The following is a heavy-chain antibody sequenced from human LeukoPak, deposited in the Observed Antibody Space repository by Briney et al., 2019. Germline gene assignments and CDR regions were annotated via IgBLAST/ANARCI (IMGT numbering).Heavy chain of an antibody. CDR1: GYTFSTCA. Sequence: ASVKASCKASGYTFSTCAISWVRQAPGQGLEWMGWISAYNGNTIYAQKFQGRVTMTTDTSTDTAYMELRSLRSDDTAVYYCARDDRGSCSSTTCPYFDYWGQGTLVTVSS. CDR3: ARDDRGSCSSTTCPYFDY. V-gene: IGHV1-18*01. CDR2: ISAYNGNT. D-gene: IGHD2-2*01. J-gene: IGHJ4*02.